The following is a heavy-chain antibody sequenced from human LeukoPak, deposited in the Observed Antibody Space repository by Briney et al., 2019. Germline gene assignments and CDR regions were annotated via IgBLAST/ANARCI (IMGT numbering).Heavy chain of an antibody. CDR2: IYYSGST. D-gene: IGHD1-7*01. J-gene: IGHJ6*03. CDR1: GGSISSGDYY. CDR3: ARVVSDWNYGYYYYYMDV. Sequence: PSQTLSLTCTVSGGSISSGDYYWSWLRQPPGKGLEWVRYIYYSGSTYYNPSLKSRVTISVDTSKNHFYLKLSSVTAADTAVYYCARVVSDWNYGYYYYYMDVWGKGTTVTVSS. V-gene: IGHV4-30-4*08.